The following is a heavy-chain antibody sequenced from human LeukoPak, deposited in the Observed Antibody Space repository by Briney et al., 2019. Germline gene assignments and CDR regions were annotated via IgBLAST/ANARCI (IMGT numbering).Heavy chain of an antibody. Sequence: WGSLRLSCAASGFTFSNAWMSWVCQPPGKGLEWIGSIYYSGSSFDNPALKSRVTISVDTSKNQFSLKLSSVTAADTAVYYCARHRSGWLQSSFDYWGQGTLVTVSS. CDR2: IYYSGSS. D-gene: IGHD5-24*01. V-gene: IGHV4-39*01. CDR3: ARHRSGWLQSSFDY. CDR1: GFTFSNAW. J-gene: IGHJ4*02.